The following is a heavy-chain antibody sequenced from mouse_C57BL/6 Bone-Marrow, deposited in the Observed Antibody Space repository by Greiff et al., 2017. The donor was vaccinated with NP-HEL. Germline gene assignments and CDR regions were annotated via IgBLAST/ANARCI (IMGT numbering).Heavy chain of an antibody. D-gene: IGHD1-1*01. V-gene: IGHV1-55*01. CDR1: GYTFTSYW. CDR3: ARSITTVVAPYYAMDY. J-gene: IGHJ4*01. CDR2: TYPGSGST. Sequence: QVQLQQPGAELVKPGASVKMSCKASGYTFTSYWITWVKQRPGQGLEWIGDTYPGSGSTNYNEKFKSKATLTVDTSSSTAYMQLSSLTSEDSAVYYCARSITTVVAPYYAMDYWGQGTSVTVSS.